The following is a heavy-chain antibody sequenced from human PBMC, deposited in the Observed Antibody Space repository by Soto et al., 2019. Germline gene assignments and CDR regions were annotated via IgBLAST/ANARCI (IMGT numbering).Heavy chain of an antibody. D-gene: IGHD3-10*01. V-gene: IGHV3-30-3*01. J-gene: IGHJ6*02. CDR2: ISYDGSNK. Sequence: QVQLVESGGGVVQPGRSLRLSCAASGFTFSSYAMHWVRQAPGKGLEWVAVISYDGSNKYYADSVKGRFTISRDNSKNTLYLQMSSLRAEDTAVYYCARDHYYGSGSYYGYYYYYGMDVWGQGTTVTVS. CDR3: ARDHYYGSGSYYGYYYYYGMDV. CDR1: GFTFSSYA.